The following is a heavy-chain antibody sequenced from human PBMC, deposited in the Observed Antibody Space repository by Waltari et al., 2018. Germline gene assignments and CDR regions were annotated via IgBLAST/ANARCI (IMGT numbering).Heavy chain of an antibody. CDR1: GFTFSSYG. V-gene: IGHV3-30*03. D-gene: IGHD3-3*01. CDR2: ISYDGSNK. Sequence: QVQLVESGGGVVQPGRSLRLSCAASGFTFSSYGMHWVRQAPGKGLEWVAVISYDGSNKYYADSVKGRFTISRDNSKNTLYLQMNSLRAEDTAVYYCARAPSPNWSGYHLDYWGQGTLVTVSS. CDR3: ARAPSPNWSGYHLDY. J-gene: IGHJ4*02.